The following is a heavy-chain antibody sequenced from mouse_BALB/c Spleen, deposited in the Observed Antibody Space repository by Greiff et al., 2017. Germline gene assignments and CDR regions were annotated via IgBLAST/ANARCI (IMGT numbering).Heavy chain of an antibody. CDR2: IDPSDSYT. Sequence: VQLQQPGAELVKPGASVKMSCKASGYTFTSYWMHWVKQRPGQGLEWIGVIDPSDSYTSYNQKFKGKATLTVDTSSSTAYMQLSSLTSEDSAVYYCTTPSTMITTSYFDYWGQGTTLTVSS. CDR3: TTPSTMITTSYFDY. CDR1: GYTFTSYW. V-gene: IGHV1S127*01. J-gene: IGHJ2*01. D-gene: IGHD2-4*01.